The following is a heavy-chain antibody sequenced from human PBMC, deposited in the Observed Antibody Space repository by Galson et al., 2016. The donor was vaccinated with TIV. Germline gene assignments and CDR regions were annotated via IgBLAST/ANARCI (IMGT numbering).Heavy chain of an antibody. CDR1: GFSLSTSGMS. CDR3: ARVDAGGWYRHLQD. D-gene: IGHD6-19*01. Sequence: PALVKPTQTLTVTCTFSGFSLSTSGMSVTWIRQPPGKALEWLARIDWDDDKYYSTSLKTRLTISKDTSKNQVVLTMTNMDPVDTATYYCARVDAGGWYRHLQDWGQGTLVIVST. CDR2: IDWDDDK. V-gene: IGHV2-70*11. J-gene: IGHJ1*01.